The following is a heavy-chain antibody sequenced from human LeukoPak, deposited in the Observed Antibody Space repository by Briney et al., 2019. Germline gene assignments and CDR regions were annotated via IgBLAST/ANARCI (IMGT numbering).Heavy chain of an antibody. V-gene: IGHV3-15*01. CDR3: TTSGSWYYY. J-gene: IGHJ4*02. Sequence: GRSLRLSCAASGFTFSSYAMHWVRQAPGKGLEWVGRIKSKTDGGTTDYTAPVKGRFTISRDDSKNTLYLQMSSLKTEDTAVYYCTTSGSWYYYWGQGTLVTVSS. CDR1: GFTFSSYA. D-gene: IGHD6-13*01. CDR2: IKSKTDGGTT.